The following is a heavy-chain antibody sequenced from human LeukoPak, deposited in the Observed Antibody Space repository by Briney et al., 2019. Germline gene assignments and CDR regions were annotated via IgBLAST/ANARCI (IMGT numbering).Heavy chain of an antibody. J-gene: IGHJ4*02. CDR1: GFTFSSYW. D-gene: IGHD2-2*01. CDR2: IKQDGSEK. Sequence: GGSLRLSRAASGFTFSSYWMSWVRQAPGKGLEWVANIKQDGSEKYYVNSVRGRFSISRGNAKNSLYLQSAREHCSSSSCHLDYWGQGTLVTVSS. V-gene: IGHV3-7*01. CDR3: Y.